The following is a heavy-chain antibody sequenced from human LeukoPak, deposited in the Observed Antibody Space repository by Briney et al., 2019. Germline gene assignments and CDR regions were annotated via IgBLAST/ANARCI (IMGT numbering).Heavy chain of an antibody. J-gene: IGHJ4*02. CDR1: GVSFSGYY. V-gene: IGHV4-34*01. Sequence: PSETLSLTCAVYGVSFSGYYWSWIRQPPGKGLEWIGEINHSGSTNYNPSLKSRVTISVDTSKNQFSLKLSSVTAADTAVYYCARKPSYDFWSGPLEDYFDYWGQGTLVTVSS. D-gene: IGHD3-3*01. CDR3: ARKPSYDFWSGPLEDYFDY. CDR2: INHSGST.